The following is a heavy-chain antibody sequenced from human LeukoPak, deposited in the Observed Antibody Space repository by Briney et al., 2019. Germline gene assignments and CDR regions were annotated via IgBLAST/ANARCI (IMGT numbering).Heavy chain of an antibody. CDR2: ISPSGRST. Sequence: PGGSLRLSCAASGFTVSSNYMSWVRQAPGKGLELVSSISPSGRSTFHSDSVKGRFTVSRDNAQNSLFLQMNSLRAEDTGVYYCARDFSGESGYSGYWAREPWSPSPQ. V-gene: IGHV3-21*01. D-gene: IGHD7-27*01. J-gene: IGHJ4*02. CDR1: GFTVSSNY. CDR3: ARDFSGESGYSGY.